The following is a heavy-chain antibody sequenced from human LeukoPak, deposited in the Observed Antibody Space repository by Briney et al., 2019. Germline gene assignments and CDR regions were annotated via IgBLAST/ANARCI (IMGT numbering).Heavy chain of an antibody. CDR2: IIPILGIA. J-gene: IGHJ5*02. CDR3: ARDQGYSSSWTHNWFDP. D-gene: IGHD6-13*01. V-gene: IGHV1-69*04. Sequence: ASVKVSCKASGGTFSSYAISWVRQAPGQGLEWMGRIIPILGIANYAQKFQGRVTITADKSTSTAYMELSSLRSEDTAAYYCARDQGYSSSWTHNWFDPWGQGTLVTVSS. CDR1: GGTFSSYA.